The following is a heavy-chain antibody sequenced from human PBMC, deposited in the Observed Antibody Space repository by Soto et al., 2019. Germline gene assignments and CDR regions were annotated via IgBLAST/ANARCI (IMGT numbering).Heavy chain of an antibody. J-gene: IGHJ6*02. CDR2: IYYSGTT. V-gene: IGHV4-31*01. Sequence: QVQLQESGPGLVKPSQTLSLTCTVSGGSISSGGYYWSWLRQHPGKGLEWVGYIYYSGTTYYNPSLKRQLTISMEPSKNQVSLKLSSVTAADTAVYYCARGGYYFYYGMDVWGQGTTVTVSS. D-gene: IGHD3-16*01. CDR3: ARGGYYFYYGMDV. CDR1: GGSISSGGYY.